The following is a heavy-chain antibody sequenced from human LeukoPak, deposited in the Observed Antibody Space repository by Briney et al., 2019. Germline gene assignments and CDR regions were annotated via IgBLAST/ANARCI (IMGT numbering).Heavy chain of an antibody. CDR3: ARPPVLAAASKRGYYGYFDL. J-gene: IGHJ2*01. CDR1: GGSISSSSYY. CDR2: IYYSGST. V-gene: IGHV4-39*07. Sequence: SETLSLTCTVSGGSISSSSYYWGWIRQPPGKGLEWIGSIYYSGSTYYNPSLKSRVTISVDTSKNQFSLKLSSVTAADTAVYYCARPPVLAAASKRGYYGYFDLWGRGTLVTVSS. D-gene: IGHD6-13*01.